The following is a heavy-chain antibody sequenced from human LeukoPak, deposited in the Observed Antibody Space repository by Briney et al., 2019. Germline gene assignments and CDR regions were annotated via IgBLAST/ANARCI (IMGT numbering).Heavy chain of an antibody. CDR3: VRLGSIY. J-gene: IGHJ4*02. D-gene: IGHD2-21*01. V-gene: IGHV5-51*01. CDR1: GYSFNKYW. Sequence: GESLKISCKTSGYSFNKYWIGWVRQMPGKGLEWMEIISPGDSETRYSSSFQGQVTISADKSVNSAYLQWISLKASDTAIYYCVRLGSIYWGQGTLVTVSS. CDR2: ISPGDSET.